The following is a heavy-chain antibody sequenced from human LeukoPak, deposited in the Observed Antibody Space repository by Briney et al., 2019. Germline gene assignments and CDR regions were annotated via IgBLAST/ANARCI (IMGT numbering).Heavy chain of an antibody. CDR3: AREIRISRYFDL. V-gene: IGHV3-30*04. J-gene: IGHJ2*01. Sequence: PGGSLRLSCAASGFTFSSYAMHWVRQAPGKGLEWVAVISYDGSNKYYADSVKGRFTISRDNSKNTLYLQMNSLRAEDTAVYYCAREIRISRYFDLWGRGTLVTVSS. CDR2: ISYDGSNK. D-gene: IGHD2-15*01. CDR1: GFTFSSYA.